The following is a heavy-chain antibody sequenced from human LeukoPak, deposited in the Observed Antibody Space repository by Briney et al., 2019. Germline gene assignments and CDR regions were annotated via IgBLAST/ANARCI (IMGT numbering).Heavy chain of an antibody. CDR2: ISGGGDIT. Sequence: GGSLRLSCAASGFNFANHAMSWVRQTPGKGLEWVSAISGGGDITYYADSVTGRFTISRDNSKDTLFLRMHSLRPGDTAVYYCVREDTPATANYWGQGTLVTISS. D-gene: IGHD2-21*02. CDR3: VREDTPATANY. CDR1: GFNFANHA. V-gene: IGHV3-23*01. J-gene: IGHJ4*02.